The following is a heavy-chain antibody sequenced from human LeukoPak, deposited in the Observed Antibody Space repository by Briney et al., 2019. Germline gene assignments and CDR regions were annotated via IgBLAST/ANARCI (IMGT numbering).Heavy chain of an antibody. D-gene: IGHD3-10*01. CDR3: ASSSEMVRGGGMDV. J-gene: IGHJ6*03. CDR2: MNPNSGNT. V-gene: IGHV1-8*03. Sequence: ASVKVSCKASGYTFTSYDINWVRQATGQGLEWMGWMNPNSGNTGYAQKFQGRVIITRNTSISTAYMELSSLGSEDTAVYYCASSSEMVRGGGMDVWGKGTTVTVSS. CDR1: GYTFTSYD.